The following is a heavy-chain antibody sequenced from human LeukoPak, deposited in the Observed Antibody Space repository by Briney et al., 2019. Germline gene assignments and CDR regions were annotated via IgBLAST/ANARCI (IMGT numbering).Heavy chain of an antibody. Sequence: SETLSLTCSVSGGSISSDHWNWIRQTPGKGLEWIGCIYYSGRTYYNPSLKSRVTISVDMSKSQFSLRLTSVTAADTAVYYCARAGDILTGYYLFDYWGQGTLVTVSS. CDR2: IYYSGRT. J-gene: IGHJ4*02. V-gene: IGHV4-59*01. CDR1: GGSISSDH. D-gene: IGHD3-9*01. CDR3: ARAGDILTGYYLFDY.